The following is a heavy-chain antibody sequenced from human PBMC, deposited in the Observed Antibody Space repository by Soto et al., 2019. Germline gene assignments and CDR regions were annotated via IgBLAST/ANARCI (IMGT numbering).Heavy chain of an antibody. CDR1: GGTFSSYA. J-gene: IGHJ6*02. V-gene: IGHV1-69*06. CDR2: IIPIFGTA. CDR3: ARDVRVSSRRLQRLPGGMDV. Sequence: SVKVSCKASGGTFSSYAISWVRQAPGQGLEWMGGIIPIFGTANYAQKFQGRVTITADKSTSTAYMELSSLRSEDTAVYYCARDVRVSSRRLQRLPGGMDVWGQGTTVTVSS. D-gene: IGHD4-17*01.